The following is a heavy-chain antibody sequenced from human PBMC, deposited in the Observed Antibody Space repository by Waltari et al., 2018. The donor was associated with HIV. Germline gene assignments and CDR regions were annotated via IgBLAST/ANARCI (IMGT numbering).Heavy chain of an antibody. CDR1: GFTVRSNS. V-gene: IGHV3-53*01. CDR2: IYSGGST. D-gene: IGHD6-25*01. Sequence: GESGGGWIQPGGSLRLSCAASGFTVRSNSMTWVRRPQGKGLEWVSVIYSGGSTYYADSVKGRFTISRDNSKNTLYLQMNSLRAEDTAVYYCAREGGEAFDIWGQGTMVTVSS. CDR3: AREGGEAFDI. J-gene: IGHJ3*02.